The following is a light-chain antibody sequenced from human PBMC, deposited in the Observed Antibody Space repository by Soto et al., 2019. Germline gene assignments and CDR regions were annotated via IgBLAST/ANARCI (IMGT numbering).Light chain of an antibody. CDR3: QQYYSTPLT. CDR2: WAS. Sequence: DVVLTQSPGSLALSLGERTTIRCKSSQSLLYRSNNKNYVAWYQRKPGQPPKLLIFWASARESGVPDRFSGGGSGTDFTLTINGLQAEDVATYYCQQYYSTPLTFGGGTKVEIK. V-gene: IGKV4-1*01. CDR1: QSLLYRSNNKNY. J-gene: IGKJ4*01.